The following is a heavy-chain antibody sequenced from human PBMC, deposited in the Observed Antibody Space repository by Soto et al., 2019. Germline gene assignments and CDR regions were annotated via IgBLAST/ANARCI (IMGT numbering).Heavy chain of an antibody. J-gene: IGHJ6*02. CDR1: GFTFDDYA. Sequence: GGSLRLSCAASGFTFDDYAMHWVRQAPGKGLEWVSLISGDGGSTYYADSVKGRFTISRDNSKNSLYLQMNSLRTEDTALYYCAKDFSSSWYGGQYYYYYYGMDVWGQGTTVTVYS. D-gene: IGHD6-13*01. CDR3: AKDFSSSWYGGQYYYYYYGMDV. CDR2: ISGDGGST. V-gene: IGHV3-43*02.